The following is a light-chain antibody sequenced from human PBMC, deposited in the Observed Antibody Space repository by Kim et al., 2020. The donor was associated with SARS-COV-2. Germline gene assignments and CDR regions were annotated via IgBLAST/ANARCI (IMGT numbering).Light chain of an antibody. CDR2: DVS. Sequence: PGQSVTISCTGTSSDVGGYNYVSWYQQHPGKAPKLMIYDVSKWPSGVPDRFSGSKSGNTASLTISGLQAEDEADYYCCSYAGSYRVFGTGTKVTVL. CDR1: SSDVGGYNY. V-gene: IGLV2-11*01. CDR3: CSYAGSYRV. J-gene: IGLJ1*01.